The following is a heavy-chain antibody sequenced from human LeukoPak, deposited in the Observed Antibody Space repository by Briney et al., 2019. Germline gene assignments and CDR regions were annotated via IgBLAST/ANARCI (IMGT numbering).Heavy chain of an antibody. J-gene: IGHJ6*02. CDR1: GGTFSSYA. CDR2: IIPIFGTA. CDR3: ARDGGYYYYHGMDV. D-gene: IGHD3-16*01. Sequence: ASVKVSCKASGGTFSSYAISWVRQAPGQGLEWMGGIIPIFGTANFAQKFQGRVTITTDVSTSTAYMELSSLRSEDTAVYYCARDGGYYYYHGMDVWGQGTTVTVSS. V-gene: IGHV1-69*05.